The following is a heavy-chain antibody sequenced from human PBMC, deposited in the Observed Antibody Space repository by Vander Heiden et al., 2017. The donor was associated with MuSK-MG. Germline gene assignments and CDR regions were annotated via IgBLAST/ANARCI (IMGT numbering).Heavy chain of an antibody. CDR3: ARVRRRYYDSSGYYYFDY. J-gene: IGHJ4*02. D-gene: IGHD3-22*01. V-gene: IGHV3-20*04. CDR2: INWNSGST. CDR1: GFTFDDNG. Sequence: EVQLVESGGGVVRPGGSLRLSCAASGFTFDDNGMSWVRQAPGKGLEWVSGINWNSGSTGYADSVKGRFTISRDNAKNSLYLQMNSLRAEDTALYYCARVRRRYYDSSGYYYFDYWGQGTLVTVSS.